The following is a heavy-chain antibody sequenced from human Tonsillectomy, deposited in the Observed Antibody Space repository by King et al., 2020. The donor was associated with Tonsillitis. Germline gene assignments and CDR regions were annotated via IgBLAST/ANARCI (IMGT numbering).Heavy chain of an antibody. Sequence: VQLVESGAEVKKPGESLKISCRGSGYSFTSYWIGWVRQMPGKGLEWMGSIDPGDSDTKYSPSFQGQVTITPDKSISTAYLQWSSLKASDTAMYCCARRGVVGATYYFDYWGQGTLVTGSS. J-gene: IGHJ4*02. V-gene: IGHV5-51*01. D-gene: IGHD1-26*01. CDR1: GYSFTSYW. CDR2: IDPGDSDT. CDR3: ARRGVVGATYYFDY.